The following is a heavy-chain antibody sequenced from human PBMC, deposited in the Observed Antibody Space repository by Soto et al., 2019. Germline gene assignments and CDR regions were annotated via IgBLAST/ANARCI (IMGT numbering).Heavy chain of an antibody. CDR2: IIPIFGTA. J-gene: IGHJ4*02. CDR1: GGTFSSYA. V-gene: IGHV1-69*13. D-gene: IGHD6-13*01. CDR3: ARGRKGSSWLYYFDY. Sequence: SVKVSCKASGGTFSSYAISWVRQAPGQGLEWMGGIIPIFGTANYAQKFQGRVTITADESTSTAYKELSSLRSEDTAVYYCARGRKGSSWLYYFDYWGQGTLVTVSS.